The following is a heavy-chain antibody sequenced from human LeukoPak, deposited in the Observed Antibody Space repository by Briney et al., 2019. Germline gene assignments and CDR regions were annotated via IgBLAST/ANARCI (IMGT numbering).Heavy chain of an antibody. V-gene: IGHV4-59*01. Sequence: SETLSLTCTVSGGSISSYYWSWIRQPPGKGLEWIGYNYYSGSTNYNPSLKSRVTISVDTSKNQFSLKLSPVTAADTAVYYCAREGFYGSGSPTLDYWGQGTLVTVSS. J-gene: IGHJ4*02. CDR1: GGSISSYY. D-gene: IGHD3-10*01. CDR3: AREGFYGSGSPTLDY. CDR2: NYYSGST.